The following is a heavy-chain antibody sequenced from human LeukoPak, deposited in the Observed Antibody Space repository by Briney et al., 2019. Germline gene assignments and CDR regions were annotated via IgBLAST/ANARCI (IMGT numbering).Heavy chain of an antibody. CDR1: GFTFGDYA. V-gene: IGHV3-49*04. Sequence: GGSLRLSCTASGFTFGDYAMSWVRQAPGKGLEWVGFIRSKAYGGTTEYAASVKGRFTISRDDSKSIAYLQMNSLKTEDTAVYYCTRTYSSGWYAFDYWGQGTLVTVSS. CDR2: IRSKAYGGTT. CDR3: TRTYSSGWYAFDY. J-gene: IGHJ4*02. D-gene: IGHD6-19*01.